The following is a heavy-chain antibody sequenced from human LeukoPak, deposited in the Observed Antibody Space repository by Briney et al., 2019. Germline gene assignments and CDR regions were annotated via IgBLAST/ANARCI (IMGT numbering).Heavy chain of an antibody. CDR1: GGSFSGYY. D-gene: IGHD3-22*01. Sequence: PSETLSLTCAVYGGSFSGYYGSWIRQPPGKGLEWIGEINHSGSTNYNPSLKSRVTISVDTSKNQFSLKLSSVTAADTAVYYCARAWYYYDSSGYYPFDYWGQGTPVTVSS. CDR2: INHSGST. J-gene: IGHJ4*02. V-gene: IGHV4-34*01. CDR3: ARAWYYYDSSGYYPFDY.